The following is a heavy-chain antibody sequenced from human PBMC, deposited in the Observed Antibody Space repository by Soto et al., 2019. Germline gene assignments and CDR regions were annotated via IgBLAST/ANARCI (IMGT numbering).Heavy chain of an antibody. CDR2: IYYSGST. V-gene: IGHV4-30-4*01. J-gene: IGHJ5*02. CDR1: GGSISSGDYY. CDR3: ARELVAQNWFDP. Sequence: TVSGGSISSGDYYWSWIRQPPGKGLEWIGYIYYSGSTYYNPSLKSRVTISVDTSKNQFSLKLSSVTAADTAVYYCARELVAQNWFDPWGQGTLVTVSS.